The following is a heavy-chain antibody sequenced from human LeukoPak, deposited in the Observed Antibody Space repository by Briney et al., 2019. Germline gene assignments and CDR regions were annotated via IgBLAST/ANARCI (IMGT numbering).Heavy chain of an antibody. CDR3: RSLWFGGRYNWFDP. J-gene: IGHJ5*02. CDR1: GFSFSSYA. D-gene: IGHD3-10*01. V-gene: IGHV3-23*01. CDR2: ITGSGDTT. Sequence: GGSLRLSCAASGFSFSSYAMTWVRQFPGKGLECVSGITGSGDTTFYADSVKGRFTLSRDNSKNTLFLQMNGLRPEDTAIYYCRSLWFGGRYNWFDPWGQGTLVTVSS.